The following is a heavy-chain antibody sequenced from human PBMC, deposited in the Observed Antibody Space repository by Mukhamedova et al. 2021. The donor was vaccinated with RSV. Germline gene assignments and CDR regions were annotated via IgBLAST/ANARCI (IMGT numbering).Heavy chain of an antibody. CDR3: AKAWGVVVPAPDY. V-gene: IGHV3-23*01. Sequence: ISRDNSKNTLYLQMNSLRAEDTAVYYCAKAWGVVVPAPDYWGQGTLVTVSS. D-gene: IGHD2-2*01. J-gene: IGHJ4*02.